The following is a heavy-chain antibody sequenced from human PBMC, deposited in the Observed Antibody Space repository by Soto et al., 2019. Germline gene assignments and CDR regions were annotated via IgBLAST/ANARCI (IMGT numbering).Heavy chain of an antibody. Sequence: QVQLVESGGGVVQPGRSLRLSCAASGFSFSNCGMHWVRQAPGKGLEWVAAISSDGSDKYYSESVKGRFTISRDNSKNTLLRQRNRLRVEDTAVYYCVKGSEVARQELDYWGQGTLVTVSS. D-gene: IGHD2-15*01. V-gene: IGHV3-30*18. J-gene: IGHJ4*02. CDR3: VKGSEVARQELDY. CDR1: GFSFSNCG. CDR2: ISSDGSDK.